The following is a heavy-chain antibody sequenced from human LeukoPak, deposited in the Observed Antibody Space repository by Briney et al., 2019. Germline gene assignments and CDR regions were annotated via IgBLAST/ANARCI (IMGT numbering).Heavy chain of an antibody. D-gene: IGHD3-10*01. J-gene: IGHJ4*02. CDR3: AKDLRNYYGSGNIVDY. CDR1: GFTFDDYA. Sequence: GRSLRLSCVASGFTFDDYAMHWVRQAPGKGLEWVSGISWNSGTKGYADSVKGRFTISRDDAKNSLYLQMNSLRPEDTALYYCAKDLRNYYGSGNIVDYWGQGTLVTVSS. V-gene: IGHV3-9*01. CDR2: ISWNSGTK.